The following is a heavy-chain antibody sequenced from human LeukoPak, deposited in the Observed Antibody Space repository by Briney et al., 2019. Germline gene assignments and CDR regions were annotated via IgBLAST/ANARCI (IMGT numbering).Heavy chain of an antibody. CDR3: ARESRPHC. V-gene: IGHV3-21*01. Sequence: AGGSLRLSCAASGFTFSNAWMSWVRQAPGKGLEWVSSISSSSSYIYYADSVKGRFTISRDNAKNSLYLQMNSLRAEDTAVYYCARESRPHCWGQGTLVTVSS. J-gene: IGHJ4*02. CDR1: GFTFSNAW. CDR2: ISSSSSYI.